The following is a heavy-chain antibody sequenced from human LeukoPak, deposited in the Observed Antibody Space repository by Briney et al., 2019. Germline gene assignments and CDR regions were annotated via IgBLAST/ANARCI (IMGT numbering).Heavy chain of an antibody. CDR2: ISGSGGST. V-gene: IGHV3-23*01. Sequence: GGSLRLSCAASEFTVSTNYMSWVRQAPGKGLEWVSAISGSGGSTYYADSVKGRFTISRDNSKNTLYLQMNSLRAEDTAVYYCAKDSGYYYDSSGDFDYWGQGTLVTVSS. D-gene: IGHD3-22*01. CDR3: AKDSGYYYDSSGDFDY. CDR1: EFTVSTNY. J-gene: IGHJ4*02.